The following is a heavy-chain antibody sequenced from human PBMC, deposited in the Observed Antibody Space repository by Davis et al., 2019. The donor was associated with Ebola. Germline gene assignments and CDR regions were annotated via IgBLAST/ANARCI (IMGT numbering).Heavy chain of an antibody. V-gene: IGHV1-46*01. CDR2: INPRGGAT. J-gene: IGHJ4*02. Sequence: ASVKVSCKASGYTFTSHYMHWVRQAPGQGLEWMGIINPRGGATTYAQKFQGRVTLTRDTSTSTVHMDLNSLKSEDTAIYYCASGEFVDFWGQGTLVTVSS. CDR3: ASGEFVDF. D-gene: IGHD3-10*01. CDR1: GYTFTSHY.